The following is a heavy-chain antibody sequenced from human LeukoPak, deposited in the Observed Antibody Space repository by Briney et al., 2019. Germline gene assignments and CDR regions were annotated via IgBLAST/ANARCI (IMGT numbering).Heavy chain of an antibody. D-gene: IGHD6-19*01. V-gene: IGHV3-74*01. CDR3: ARERAPGIAVDY. CDR2: INSDGSNT. CDR1: GFTFSSYW. J-gene: IGHJ4*02. Sequence: PGGSLRLSCAVSGFTFSSYWMYCVRQVPGKGLVWVSRINSDGSNTNYADSVKGRFTISRDNAKNTLYLQMNSLRVEDTAVYYCARERAPGIAVDYWGQGTLVTVSS.